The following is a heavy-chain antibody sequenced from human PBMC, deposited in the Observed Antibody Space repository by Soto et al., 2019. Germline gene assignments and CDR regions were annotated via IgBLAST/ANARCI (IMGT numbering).Heavy chain of an antibody. V-gene: IGHV1-69*06. CDR2: VIPMFGTT. CDR3: ARASGADGTGSYYYSGLDV. D-gene: IGHD1-7*01. J-gene: IGHJ6*02. CDR1: GGTFSMYA. Sequence: QVQLVQSGAEVKKPGSSVKVSCKASGGTFSMYAICWVRQAPGQGLEWMGGVIPMFGTTTYAQKFQGRVTITADTSTNTAYMEVSRLTSEDTAVYYCARASGADGTGSYYYSGLDVWGQGTRVTVSS.